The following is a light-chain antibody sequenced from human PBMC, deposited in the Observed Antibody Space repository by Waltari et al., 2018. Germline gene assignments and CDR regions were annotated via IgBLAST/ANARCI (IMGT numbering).Light chain of an antibody. Sequence: QSVLTQPRSVSGSPGPSVAISCTGTSRDVGGYDYVSWYQQYPGKAPKVMIYGVYKRPSGVPDRFSGSKSGNTASLSISGLQAEDEADYYCCSYANSKWVFGGGTKLTVL. CDR2: GVY. CDR1: SRDVGGYDY. V-gene: IGLV2-11*01. J-gene: IGLJ3*02. CDR3: CSYANSKWV.